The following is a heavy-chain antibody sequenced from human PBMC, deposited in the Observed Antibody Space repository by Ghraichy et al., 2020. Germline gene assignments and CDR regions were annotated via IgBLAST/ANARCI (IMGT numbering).Heavy chain of an antibody. CDR1: GGSVSSSNYY. J-gene: IGHJ4*02. V-gene: IGHV4-39*01. D-gene: IGHD6-13*01. Sequence: SETLSLTCTVSGGSVSSSNYYWGWIRQPPGKGLEWIANIHHSGSTYYNPSLKSRVTISVDTSKNQFSLKLSSVTAADTAVYYCARGSAAGTYYWGQGTLVTVSS. CDR2: IHHSGST. CDR3: ARGSAAGTYY.